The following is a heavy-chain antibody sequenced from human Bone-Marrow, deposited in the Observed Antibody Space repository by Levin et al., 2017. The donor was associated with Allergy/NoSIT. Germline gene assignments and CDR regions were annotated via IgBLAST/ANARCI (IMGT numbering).Heavy chain of an antibody. V-gene: IGHV3-33*01. J-gene: IGHJ6*02. CDR3: ARGLAERSDYFDTNGYFGQDYYGMDV. CDR2: IGFDEGKK. CDR1: AFTFSNYD. D-gene: IGHD3-22*01. Sequence: GGSLRLSCAATAFTFSNYDMHWVRRAPGKGLEWLAVIGFDEGKKDYGDSVKGRFTVSRDNAKNTVYLEMNNLNIEDTAVYYCARGLAERSDYFDTNGYFGQDYYGMDVWGQGTTVTVSS.